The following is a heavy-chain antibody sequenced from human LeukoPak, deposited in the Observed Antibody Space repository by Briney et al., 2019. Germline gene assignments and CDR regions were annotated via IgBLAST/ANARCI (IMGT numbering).Heavy chain of an antibody. D-gene: IGHD5-24*01. CDR1: GGSFSGYY. Sequence: SETLSLTCAVYGGSFSGYYWSWIRQPPGKGLEWIGEINHSGSTNYNPSLKSRVTISVDTSMNQFSLKLSSVTAADTAVYYCARKRGWLQLRYFDYWGQGTLVTVSS. J-gene: IGHJ4*02. CDR2: INHSGST. V-gene: IGHV4-34*01. CDR3: ARKRGWLQLRYFDY.